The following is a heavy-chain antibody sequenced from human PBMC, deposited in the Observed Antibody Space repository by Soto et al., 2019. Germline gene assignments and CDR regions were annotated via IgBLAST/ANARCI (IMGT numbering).Heavy chain of an antibody. J-gene: IGHJ4*02. CDR3: ARWNGDGDS. D-gene: IGHD1-1*01. V-gene: IGHV3-23*01. CDR1: GFSISTYG. Sequence: EVQLLESGGGLAQPGGSLRLSCAASGFSISTYGVTWVRQAPGKGLEWVSGFSGSSGNTYYADSVKGRFTISRDNSKNTVDLQMNSLRAEDTAGYYCARWNGDGDSWGQGTLVTVSS. CDR2: FSGSSGNT.